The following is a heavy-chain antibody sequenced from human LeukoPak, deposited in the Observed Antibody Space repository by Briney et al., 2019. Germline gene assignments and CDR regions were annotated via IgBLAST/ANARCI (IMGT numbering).Heavy chain of an antibody. Sequence: GGSLRLSCAASGFTFSSYTMNWVRQAPGKGLEWVSSISSSSSYIYYADSVKGRFTISRDNAENSLYLQMNTLRAEDTAVYYCARGSDTAMVLFYYFDYWGQGTLVTVSS. CDR2: ISSSSSYI. CDR3: ARGSDTAMVLFYYFDY. J-gene: IGHJ4*02. CDR1: GFTFSSYT. D-gene: IGHD5-18*01. V-gene: IGHV3-21*01.